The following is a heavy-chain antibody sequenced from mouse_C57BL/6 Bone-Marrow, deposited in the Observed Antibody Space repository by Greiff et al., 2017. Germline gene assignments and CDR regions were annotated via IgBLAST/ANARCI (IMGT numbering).Heavy chain of an antibody. V-gene: IGHV1-64*01. CDR1: GYTFTSYW. CDR2: IHPNSGST. J-gene: IGHJ2*01. CDR3: ARRWFYFDY. Sequence: QVQLKQPGAELVKPGASVKLSCKASGYTFTSYWMHWVKQRPGQGLEWIGMIHPNSGSTNYNEKFKSKATMTVDKSSSTAYMQLSSLTTEDSAVYYCARRWFYFDYWGQGTPLTVSS. D-gene: IGHD2-3*01.